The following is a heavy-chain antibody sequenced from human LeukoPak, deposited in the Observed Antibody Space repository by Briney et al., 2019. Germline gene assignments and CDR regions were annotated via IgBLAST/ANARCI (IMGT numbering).Heavy chain of an antibody. V-gene: IGHV4-31*03. J-gene: IGHJ4*02. D-gene: IGHD3-10*01. Sequence: SETLSPTCTVSGGSFSSGGYYWRWIRQHPGKGLGWIGYIYYSGRTYYNPSLKSRITISVDTSKNQSSLELSSVTAADTAVYRCARVYGSGPDYWGQGTLVTVSS. CDR2: IYYSGRT. CDR1: GGSFSSGGYY. CDR3: ARVYGSGPDY.